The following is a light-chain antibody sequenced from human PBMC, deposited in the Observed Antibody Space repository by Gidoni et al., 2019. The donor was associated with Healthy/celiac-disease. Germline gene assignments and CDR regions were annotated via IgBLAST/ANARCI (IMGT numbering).Light chain of an antibody. J-gene: IGLJ2*01. CDR3: QVWDSSSDHQVV. V-gene: IGLV3-21*04. CDR1: NIGSKS. Sequence: SYVLTPPPSVSVAPGKTARITCGGNNIGSKSVHWYQQKPGQAPERFSGSNSGNTATLTISRVEAGDEADYYCQVWDSSSDHQVVFGGGTKLTVL.